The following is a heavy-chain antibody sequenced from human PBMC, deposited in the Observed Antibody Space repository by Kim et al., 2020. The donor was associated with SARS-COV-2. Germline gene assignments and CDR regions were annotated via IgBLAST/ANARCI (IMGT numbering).Heavy chain of an antibody. Sequence: GGSLRLSCAASGFTFSSYGMHWVRQAPGKGLEWVAVISYDGSNKYYADSVKGRFTISRDNSKNTLYRQMNSLRAEDTAVYYYASNRNYYGSGSYILDYWG. J-gene: IGHJ4*01. V-gene: IGHV3-30*03. CDR3: ASNRNYYGSGSYILDY. CDR1: GFTFSSYG. D-gene: IGHD3-10*01. CDR2: ISYDGSNK.